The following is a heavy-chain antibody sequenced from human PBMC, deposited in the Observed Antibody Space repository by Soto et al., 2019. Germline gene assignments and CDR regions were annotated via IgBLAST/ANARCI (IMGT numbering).Heavy chain of an antibody. Sequence: PSETLSLTCTVSGGSISSSSYYWGWIRQPPGKGLEWMGSIYYSGSTYYNPSLKSRVTISVDTSKNQFSLKLSSVTAADTAVYYCARSQGYSYSYLYLAPLDDAFDIWGQGTMVTVSS. CDR2: IYYSGST. CDR1: GGSISSSSYY. J-gene: IGHJ3*02. D-gene: IGHD3-22*01. CDR3: ARSQGYSYSYLYLAPLDDAFDI. V-gene: IGHV4-39*01.